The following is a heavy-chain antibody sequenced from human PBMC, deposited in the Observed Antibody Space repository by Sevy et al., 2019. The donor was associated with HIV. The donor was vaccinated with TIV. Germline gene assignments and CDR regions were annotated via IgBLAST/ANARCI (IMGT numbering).Heavy chain of an antibody. CDR2: ISGSGGST. CDR3: AKDRRYFDWLSTSYMDL. V-gene: IGHV3-23*01. CDR1: GFTFSSYA. J-gene: IGHJ6*03. D-gene: IGHD3-9*01. Sequence: GGSLRLSCAASGFTFSSYAMSWVRQAPGKGLEWVSAISGSGGSTYYADSVKGRFTISRDNSKNTLYLQMISLRAEDTAVYYCAKDRRYFDWLSTSYMDLWGKGTTVTVSS.